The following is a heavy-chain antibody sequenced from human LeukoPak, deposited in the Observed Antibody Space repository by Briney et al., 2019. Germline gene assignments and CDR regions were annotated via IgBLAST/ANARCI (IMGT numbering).Heavy chain of an antibody. CDR3: ARQYSTNWYDDRGWFDP. J-gene: IGHJ5*02. CDR2: IYHSGST. D-gene: IGHD6-13*01. CDR1: TYSISSAYY. Sequence: SETLSLTCSVSTYSISSAYYWGWIRQPPGKGLQWIGSIYHSGSTSYNPSLKSRVTISVDTSKNQFSLKLSSVTAADTAFYYCARQYSTNWYDDRGWFDPWGQGTLVTVSS. V-gene: IGHV4-38-2*02.